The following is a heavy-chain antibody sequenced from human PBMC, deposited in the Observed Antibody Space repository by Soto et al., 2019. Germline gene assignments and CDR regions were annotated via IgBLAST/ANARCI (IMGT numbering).Heavy chain of an antibody. CDR2: ISYDGSNK. CDR1: GFTFSSYG. J-gene: IGHJ5*01. Sequence: QVQLVESGGGVVQPGRSLRLSCAASGFTFSSYGMHWVRQAPGKGLEWVAVISYDGSNKYYADSVKGRFTISRDNSKNXXYXXXXSLRAEXXXXXXXXXXXAHDS. CDR3: XXXXAHDS. V-gene: IGHV3-30*03.